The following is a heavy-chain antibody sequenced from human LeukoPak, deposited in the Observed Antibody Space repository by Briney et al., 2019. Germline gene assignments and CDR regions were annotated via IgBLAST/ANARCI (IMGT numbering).Heavy chain of an antibody. CDR1: RYTFTSYG. V-gene: IGHV1-18*01. Sequence: ASVKVSCKASRYTFTSYGISWGRQAPGQGLKWMGWISAYNGNTNYAQKLQGRVTMTTDTSTSTAYMELRSLRSDDTAVYYCATGRHIAAGEGYWGQGTLVTVSS. CDR3: ATGRHIAAGEGY. J-gene: IGHJ4*02. CDR2: ISAYNGNT. D-gene: IGHD6-13*01.